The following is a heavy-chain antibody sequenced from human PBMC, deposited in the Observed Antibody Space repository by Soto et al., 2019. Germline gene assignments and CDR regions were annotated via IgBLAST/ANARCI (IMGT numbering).Heavy chain of an antibody. D-gene: IGHD5-18*01. V-gene: IGHV3-23*01. J-gene: IGHJ6*02. Sequence: GGSLRLSCAASGFTFSSYAMSWVRQAPGKGLEWVSAISGSGGSTYYADSVKGRFTISRDNSKNTLYLQMDSLRAEDTAVYYCAKDSFVDTAMSTYYYYYGMDVWGQGTTVTVSS. CDR1: GFTFSSYA. CDR2: ISGSGGST. CDR3: AKDSFVDTAMSTYYYYYGMDV.